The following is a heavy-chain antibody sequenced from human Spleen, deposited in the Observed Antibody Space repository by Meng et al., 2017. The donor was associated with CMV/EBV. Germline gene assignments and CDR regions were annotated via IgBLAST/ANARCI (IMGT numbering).Heavy chain of an antibody. CDR3: ARASPEIGFDY. V-gene: IGHV4-34*01. CDR2: IYYSGST. Sequence: SETLSLTCAVYGGSFSGYYWSWIRQPPGKGLEWIGSIYYSGSTYYNPSLKSRVTISVDTSRNQFSLKLSSVTAADTAVYYCARASPEIGFDYWGQGTLVTVSS. CDR1: GGSFSGYY. J-gene: IGHJ4*02.